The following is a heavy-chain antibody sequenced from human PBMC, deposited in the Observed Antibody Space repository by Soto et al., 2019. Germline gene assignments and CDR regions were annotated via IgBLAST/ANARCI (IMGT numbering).Heavy chain of an antibody. CDR3: ARAADARPAAWY. CDR1: GFTFGDYY. J-gene: IGHJ4*02. Sequence: QVQLVESGGGLVKPGGSLRLSCAASGFTFGDYYMSWIRQAPGKGLEWVSYISSSGSSTYYVDSVRGRFTISRDNAKNSLYLQMDSLGAEDTAVYYCARAADARPAAWYWCQGTLVTVSS. V-gene: IGHV3-11*01. CDR2: ISSSGSST. D-gene: IGHD6-6*01.